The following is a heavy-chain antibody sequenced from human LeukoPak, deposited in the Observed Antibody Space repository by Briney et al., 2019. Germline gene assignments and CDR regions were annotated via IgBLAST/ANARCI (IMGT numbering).Heavy chain of an antibody. J-gene: IGHJ4*02. CDR1: GFTFSSYG. V-gene: IGHV3-21*01. CDR3: ARDRPLHYFDY. Sequence: GGSLRLSCAASGFTFSSYGMHWVRQAPGKGLEWVSSISSSSSYIYYGDSVKGRFTISRDNAKNSLYLQMNSLRAEDTAVYYCARDRPLHYFDYWGQGTLVTVSS. CDR2: ISSSSSYI.